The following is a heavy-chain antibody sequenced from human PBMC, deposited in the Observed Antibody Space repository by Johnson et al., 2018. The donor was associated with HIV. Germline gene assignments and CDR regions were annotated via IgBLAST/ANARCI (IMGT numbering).Heavy chain of an antibody. CDR3: AKEDPWRRAFDI. D-gene: IGHD1-1*01. Sequence: VQLVESGGGLVKPGGSLRLSCAASGITFSDYYISWIRQAPGKGLEWVSYISRSGSTIYYADSVKGRITISRDNAKKSLYLQMNSLRAEDTAVYYCAKEDPWRRAFDIWGQGTVVTVSS. J-gene: IGHJ3*02. CDR2: ISRSGSTI. V-gene: IGHV3-11*04. CDR1: GITFSDYY.